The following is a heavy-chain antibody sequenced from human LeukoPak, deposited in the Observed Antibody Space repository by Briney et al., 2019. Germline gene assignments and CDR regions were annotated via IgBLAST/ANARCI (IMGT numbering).Heavy chain of an antibody. CDR3: ARVYVGLLWFGELLSRMDYYYYGMDV. CDR1: GYTFTSYG. Sequence: ASVDVSCTASGYTFTSYGISWVRQAPGQGLEWMGWISAYNGNTNYAQKLQGRVTMTTDTSTSTAYMELRSLRSDDTAVYYCARVYVGLLWFGELLSRMDYYYYGMDVWGQGTTVTVSS. D-gene: IGHD3-10*01. CDR2: ISAYNGNT. J-gene: IGHJ6*02. V-gene: IGHV1-18*01.